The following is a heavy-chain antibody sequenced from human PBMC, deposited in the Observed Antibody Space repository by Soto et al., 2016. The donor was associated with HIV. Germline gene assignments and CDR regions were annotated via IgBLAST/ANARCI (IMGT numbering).Heavy chain of an antibody. J-gene: IGHJ4*02. D-gene: IGHD3-22*01. CDR2: ISSSDISA. Sequence: EVQLLESGGDFVQPGGRLRLSCAASGFTFKSYAMTWVRQAPGKGLEWVSGISSSDISAYYAVSVEGRFTISRDNSRNTLYLQMNGLRAEDSATYYCAKGNSRMLMPGKYFDDWGQGTLVTVSS. CDR3: AKGNSRMLMPGKYFDD. CDR1: GFTFKSYA. V-gene: IGHV3-23*01.